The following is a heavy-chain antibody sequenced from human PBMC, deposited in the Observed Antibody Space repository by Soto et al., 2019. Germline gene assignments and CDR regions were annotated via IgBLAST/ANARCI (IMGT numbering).Heavy chain of an antibody. CDR2: IYYSGST. D-gene: IGHD6-6*01. V-gene: IGHV4-31*03. J-gene: IGHJ5*02. Sequence: QVQLQESGPGLVKPSQTLSLTCTVSGGSISSGGYYWSWIRQHPGKGLEWIGYIYYSGSTYYNPSLNRRVSISVDTSKNQFSLKLSSVTAADTAVYHCRTGPHIAARNSLNRFDPWGQGTLVTVCS. CDR3: RTGPHIAARNSLNRFDP. CDR1: GGSISSGGYY.